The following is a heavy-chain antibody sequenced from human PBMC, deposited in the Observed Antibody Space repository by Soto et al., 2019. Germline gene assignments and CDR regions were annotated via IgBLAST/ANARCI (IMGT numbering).Heavy chain of an antibody. V-gene: IGHV4-31*03. CDR2: IYYSGSN. CDR1: GGSISSGGYY. D-gene: IGHD6-13*01. Sequence: PSETLSLTCTVSGGSISSGGYYWSWIRQHPGKGLEWIGYIYYSGSNYYNQSLKSRVTISVDTSKNQFSLKLSSVTAADTAVYYCARSAAAGYGMDVWGKGTTVTDSS. CDR3: ARSAAAGYGMDV. J-gene: IGHJ6*04.